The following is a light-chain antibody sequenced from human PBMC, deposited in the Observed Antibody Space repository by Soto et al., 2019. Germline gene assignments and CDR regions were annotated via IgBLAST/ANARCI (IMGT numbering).Light chain of an antibody. CDR3: SSYTSSSTRV. J-gene: IGLJ1*01. CDR2: EVS. V-gene: IGLV2-14*01. Sequence: QSALTQPASVSGSPGQSITISCTGTSSDVGGYNYVSWYQQHPGKAPKLMIYEVSNRPSGVSNRFSGSKSGNTASLTISGLPAEEEADYYCSSYTSSSTRVFGTGTKVTVL. CDR1: SSDVGGYNY.